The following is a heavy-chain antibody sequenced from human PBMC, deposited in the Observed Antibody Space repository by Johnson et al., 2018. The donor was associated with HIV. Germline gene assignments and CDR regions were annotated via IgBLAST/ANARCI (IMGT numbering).Heavy chain of an antibody. V-gene: IGHV3-15*01. Sequence: VQLVESGGGLVQPGGSLRLSCAASGFTFSNAWMSWVRQAPGKGLEWVGRIKSKTDGGTTDYAAPVKGRFTISRDDSKNTLYLQINSLKTEDTAVYYCTTAKWLLGAFDIWGQGTMVTVSS. J-gene: IGHJ3*02. CDR1: GFTFSNAW. CDR3: TTAKWLLGAFDI. D-gene: IGHD3-22*01. CDR2: IKSKTDGGTT.